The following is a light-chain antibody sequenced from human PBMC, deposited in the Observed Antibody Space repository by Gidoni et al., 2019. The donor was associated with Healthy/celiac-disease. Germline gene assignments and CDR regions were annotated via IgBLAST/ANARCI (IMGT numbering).Light chain of an antibody. CDR2: DVS. J-gene: IGLJ1*01. V-gene: IGLV2-14*01. Sequence: QSSLPPPSPVAWVPWPSITISCTGTSSDVGGYNYVSWYQQHPGKAPKLMIYDVSNRPSGVSNRFSGSKSGNTASLTISGLQAEDEADYYCSSYTSSSTLYVFGTGTKVTVL. CDR3: SSYTSSSTLYV. CDR1: SSDVGGYNY.